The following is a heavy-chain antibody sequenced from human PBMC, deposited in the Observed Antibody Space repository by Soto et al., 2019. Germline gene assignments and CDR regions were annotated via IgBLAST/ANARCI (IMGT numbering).Heavy chain of an antibody. CDR2: IWYDGSNK. V-gene: IGHV3-33*01. Sequence: GGSLRLSCAASGFTFSSYGMHWGRQAPGKGLEWVAVIWYDGSNKYYADSVKGRFTISRDNSKNTLYLQMNSLRAADTAVYFCARQFRDVYNAVEYWGQGALVTVSS. CDR1: GFTFSSYG. J-gene: IGHJ4*02. D-gene: IGHD1-1*01. CDR3: ARQFRDVYNAVEY.